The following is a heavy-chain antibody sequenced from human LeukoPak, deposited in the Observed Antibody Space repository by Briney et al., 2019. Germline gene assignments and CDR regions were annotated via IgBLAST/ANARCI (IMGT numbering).Heavy chain of an antibody. J-gene: IGHJ4*02. Sequence: PGGSLRLSCAASGFTFSSYSMNWVRQAPGKGLEWVSSISSSSSYIYYADSVKGRFTISRDNAKNPLYLQMDSLRAEDTAVYYCARDGPLRWHDYWGQGTLVTVSS. CDR2: ISSSSSYI. CDR1: GFTFSSYS. V-gene: IGHV3-21*01. CDR3: ARDGPLRWHDY. D-gene: IGHD4-17*01.